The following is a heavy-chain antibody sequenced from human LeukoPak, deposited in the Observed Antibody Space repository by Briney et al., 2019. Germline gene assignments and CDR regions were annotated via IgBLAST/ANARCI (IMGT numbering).Heavy chain of an antibody. D-gene: IGHD5-18*01. Sequence: SQTLSLTCSVSGGSISSGDYYWGWIRQHPGKGLELIGYSYYSVSTDYNPSLRSRVTISVDTYKSQFSLKPSSVPAADTAVYYRASGRGLYSFYAFDIWGQGTMVTVSS. CDR3: ASGRGLYSFYAFDI. CDR2: SYYSVST. J-gene: IGHJ3*02. V-gene: IGHV4-30-4*01. CDR1: GGSISSGDYY.